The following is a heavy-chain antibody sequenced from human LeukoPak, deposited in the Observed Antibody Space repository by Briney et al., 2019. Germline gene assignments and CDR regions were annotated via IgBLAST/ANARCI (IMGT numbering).Heavy chain of an antibody. D-gene: IGHD2-21*02. CDR3: ARDHWCGGDCYYFDD. CDR2: ITPIFGPP. CDR1: GGTFSSHT. J-gene: IGHJ4*02. V-gene: IGHV1-69*13. Sequence: ASVTVSCKASGGTFSSHTISWVRQAPGQGLEWMGGITPIFGPPNYAQKFQGRVTITADEFTGTAYVELSSLRTEDTAVYYCARDHWCGGDCYYFDDWGQGTLVTVSS.